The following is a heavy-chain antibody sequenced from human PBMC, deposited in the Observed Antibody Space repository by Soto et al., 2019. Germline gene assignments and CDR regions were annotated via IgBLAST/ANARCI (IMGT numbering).Heavy chain of an antibody. Sequence: QVQLVQSGAEVKKPGSSVKVSCKASGGTFSNFALISWVRQAPGQGLEWMGGIIPIDATVNYAQKFQGRITLTEDESTTTTDLDLGSLSSEDTAVYYCARDLLGCGYTYGDGWGQGTTVTVSS. CDR3: ARDLLGCGYTYGDG. CDR1: GGTFSNFA. CDR2: IIPIDATV. D-gene: IGHD6-25*01. V-gene: IGHV1-69*12. J-gene: IGHJ6*01.